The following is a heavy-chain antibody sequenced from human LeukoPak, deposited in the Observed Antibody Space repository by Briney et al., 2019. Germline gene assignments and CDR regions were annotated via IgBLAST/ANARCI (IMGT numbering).Heavy chain of an antibody. V-gene: IGHV1-8*01. CDR3: ARETPSRYFDY. CDR1: GYTLTSYD. CDR2: MNPNSGKT. D-gene: IGHD4-23*01. J-gene: IGHJ4*02. Sequence: GASVKVSCKASGYTLTSYDINWVRQATGQGLEWMGWMNPNSGKTGYAQKFQGRVTITGNTSISTAYMELSSLESEDTAVYYCARETPSRYFDYWGQGTLVTVSP.